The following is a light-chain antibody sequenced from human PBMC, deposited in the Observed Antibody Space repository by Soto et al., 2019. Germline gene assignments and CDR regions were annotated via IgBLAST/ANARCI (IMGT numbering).Light chain of an antibody. V-gene: IGLV2-23*01. Sequence: QSALTQPASVSGSPGQSITISCTGTSSDVGSYNLVSWYQQHPGKAPQLMIYEGSKRPSGVSNRFSGSKSGNTASLTISGLQAEDEADYYCCSYAGSPTYVFGTGTKFTVL. J-gene: IGLJ1*01. CDR3: CSYAGSPTYV. CDR1: SSDVGSYNL. CDR2: EGS.